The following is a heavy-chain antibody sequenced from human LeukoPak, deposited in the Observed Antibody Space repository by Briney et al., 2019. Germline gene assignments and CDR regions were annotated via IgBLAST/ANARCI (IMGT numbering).Heavy chain of an antibody. CDR1: GFTFNNYP. V-gene: IGHV3-23*01. J-gene: IGHJ3*01. CDR3: ARDRRREGWDSSGYPS. Sequence: GGSLRLSCAASGFTFNNYPMGWVRQAPGKGLEWLSAIGGEKSGSWTKSADSVKGRFTISRDNSENTLYLQMDSLRAEDTAVYYCARDRRREGWDSSGYPSWGQGTMVTVSS. CDR2: IGGEKSGSWT. D-gene: IGHD3-22*01.